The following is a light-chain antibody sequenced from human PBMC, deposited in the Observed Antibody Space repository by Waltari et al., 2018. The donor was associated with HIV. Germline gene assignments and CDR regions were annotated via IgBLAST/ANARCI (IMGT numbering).Light chain of an antibody. V-gene: IGKV1-5*03. CDR3: QQYNNYSRT. CDR1: QDISIW. Sequence: DIQMTQSPGTLSASIGDTVTITCRASQDISIWLAWYQQKLGKTPKLLISKASHLESGVPSRFSGSGSATEFTRTITTLQPSDFATYYCQQYNNYSRTFGQGTNVEI. J-gene: IGKJ1*01. CDR2: KAS.